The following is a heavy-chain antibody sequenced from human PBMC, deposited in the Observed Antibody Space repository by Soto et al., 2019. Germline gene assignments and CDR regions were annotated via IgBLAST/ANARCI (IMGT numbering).Heavy chain of an antibody. CDR2: ISSSSSYI. CDR1: GFTFSSYS. CDR3: ARGDYYDTSGPFSDAFDI. D-gene: IGHD3-22*01. V-gene: IGHV3-21*01. J-gene: IGHJ3*02. Sequence: GGSLRLSCAASGFTFSSYSMNWVRQAPGKGLEWVSSISSSSSYIYYADSLKGRFTMSRDNAKNSLYLQMNGLRADDTAVYYCARGDYYDTSGPFSDAFDIWGQGTMVTVSS.